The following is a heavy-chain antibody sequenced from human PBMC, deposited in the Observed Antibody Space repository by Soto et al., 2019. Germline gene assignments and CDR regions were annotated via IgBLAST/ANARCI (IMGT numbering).Heavy chain of an antibody. CDR1: GFTFSSDA. V-gene: IGHV3-23*01. CDR3: AKERGFGSGSPPDFDY. D-gene: IGHD3-10*01. Sequence: EVQLLESGGGLVQPGGSLRLSCAASGFTFSSDAMSWVRQAPGKGLEWVSAISGSADNTYYADSVKGRFTISRDNSKNTLFLQMSTLRAEDTALYYCAKERGFGSGSPPDFDYWGQGTLVTVSS. CDR2: ISGSADNT. J-gene: IGHJ4*02.